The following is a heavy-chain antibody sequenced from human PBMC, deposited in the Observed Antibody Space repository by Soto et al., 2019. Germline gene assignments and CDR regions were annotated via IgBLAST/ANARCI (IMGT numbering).Heavy chain of an antibody. D-gene: IGHD3-3*01. Sequence: SETLSLTCAVYGGSFSGYYWSWIRQPPGKGLEWIGEINHSGSTNYNPSLKSRVTISVDTSKNQFSLKLSSVTAADTAVYYCARYVPGLRFLEWSTRPHNWFDPWGQGTLVTVSS. CDR3: ARYVPGLRFLEWSTRPHNWFDP. J-gene: IGHJ5*02. CDR2: INHSGST. V-gene: IGHV4-34*01. CDR1: GGSFSGYY.